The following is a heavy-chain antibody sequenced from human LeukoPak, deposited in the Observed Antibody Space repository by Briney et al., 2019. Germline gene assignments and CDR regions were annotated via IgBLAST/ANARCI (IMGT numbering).Heavy chain of an antibody. CDR3: ARVNYYDSSGAHFDY. Sequence: ASVKVSCKASGYTFTSYYMHWVRQAPGQGLEWMGIINPSGGSTSYAQKFQGRVTMTRDTSTSTVYTELSSLRSEDTAVYYCARVNYYDSSGAHFDYWGQGTLVTVSS. J-gene: IGHJ4*02. D-gene: IGHD3-22*01. V-gene: IGHV1-46*01. CDR2: INPSGGST. CDR1: GYTFTSYY.